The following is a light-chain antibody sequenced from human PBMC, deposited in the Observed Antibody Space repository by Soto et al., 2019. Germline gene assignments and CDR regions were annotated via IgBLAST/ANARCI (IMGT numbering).Light chain of an antibody. J-gene: IGKJ1*01. Sequence: EIVLTQSPATLSVSPGERATLSCRASQGVSSNLAWYQQKPGQGPRLLIYGASTRATGIPARFSGSGSGTEFTLNISSLQPEDFALYYCQQYNNWPPRGTFGQGPKV. CDR2: GAS. CDR3: QQYNNWPPRGT. CDR1: QGVSSN. V-gene: IGKV3-15*01.